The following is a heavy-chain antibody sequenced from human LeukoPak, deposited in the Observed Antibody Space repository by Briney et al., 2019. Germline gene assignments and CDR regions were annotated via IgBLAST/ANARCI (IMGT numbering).Heavy chain of an antibody. V-gene: IGHV4-39*07. CDR2: IYYTGST. J-gene: IGHJ6*03. CDR1: GGSISSSSYY. CDR3: ARETSEGYMDV. Sequence: PSETLSLTCTVSGGSISSSSYYWGWIRQPPGKGLEWIGNIYYTGSTYYNPSLESRVTISVDTSKNQFSLKLSSVTAADTAVYYCARETSEGYMDVWGKGTTVTVSS. D-gene: IGHD6-6*01.